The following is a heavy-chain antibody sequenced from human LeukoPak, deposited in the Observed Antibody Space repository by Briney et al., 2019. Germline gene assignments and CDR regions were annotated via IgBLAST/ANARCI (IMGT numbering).Heavy chain of an antibody. V-gene: IGHV3-21*01. J-gene: IGHJ6*02. Sequence: GGSLRLSCAASGFTFSSYSMNWVRQAPGKGLEWVSSISSSSSYIYYADSVKGRLTISRDNAKNSLYLQMNSLRAEDTAVYYCARDSTYYYGMDVWGQGTTVTVSS. CDR2: ISSSSSYI. CDR3: ARDSTYYYGMDV. D-gene: IGHD2/OR15-2a*01. CDR1: GFTFSSYS.